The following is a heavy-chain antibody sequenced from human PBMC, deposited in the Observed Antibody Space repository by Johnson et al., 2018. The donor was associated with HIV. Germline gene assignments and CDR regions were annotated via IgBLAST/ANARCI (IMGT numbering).Heavy chain of an antibody. CDR1: GFSVSDYY. CDR2: IKQDGSAK. Sequence: VQLVESGGGFVKPGGSLRLSCTASGFSVSDYYMTWIRQAPGKGLEWVANIKQDGSAKYYVDSVKGRFTISRDNAKNSLYLQMNSLRAEDTAVYYCARPRRGMATNRDAFDIWGQGTMVTVSS. V-gene: IGHV3-7*01. CDR3: ARPRRGMATNRDAFDI. J-gene: IGHJ3*02. D-gene: IGHD5-24*01.